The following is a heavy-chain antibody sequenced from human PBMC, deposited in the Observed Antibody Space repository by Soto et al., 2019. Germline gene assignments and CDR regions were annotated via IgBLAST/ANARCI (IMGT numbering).Heavy chain of an antibody. Sequence: ASVKVSCKASGYTFTIYDINWVRQAPGQGLEWMGWMNPNSGNTGYAQKFQGRVTMTRNTSISTAYMELSSLRSEDTAVYYCARGRKWSIAARPYYYYYYMDFWGKGTTVTVSS. V-gene: IGHV1-8*02. J-gene: IGHJ6*03. D-gene: IGHD6-6*01. CDR2: MNPNSGNT. CDR1: GYTFTIYD. CDR3: ARGRKWSIAARPYYYYYYMDF.